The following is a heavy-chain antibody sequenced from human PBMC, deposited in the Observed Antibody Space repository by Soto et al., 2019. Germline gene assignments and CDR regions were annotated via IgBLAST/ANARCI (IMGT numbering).Heavy chain of an antibody. D-gene: IGHD3-22*01. CDR2: ISYRGNT. J-gene: IGHJ3*01. V-gene: IGHV4-59*12. Sequence: SETLSLTCTVSGGSLGTYHWNWIRQDPGKGLEWIAYISYRGNTNHNPSLKTRVTISVDASKNQFSLKLNSVTPEDTAVYYCARISHDSSPSWGQGTMVTVSS. CDR3: ARISHDSSPS. CDR1: GGSLGTYH.